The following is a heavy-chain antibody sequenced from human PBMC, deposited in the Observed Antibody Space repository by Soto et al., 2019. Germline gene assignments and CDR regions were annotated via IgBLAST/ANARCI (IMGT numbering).Heavy chain of an antibody. CDR2: IWYDGSNK. CDR3: ARDQYDYIWGSYRHSPFDYYYYYYMDV. CDR1: GFTFSSYG. J-gene: IGHJ6*03. V-gene: IGHV3-33*01. Sequence: GGSLRLSCAASGFTFSSYGMHWVRQAPGKGLEWVAVIWYDGSNKYYADSVKGRFTISRDNSKNTLYLQMNSLRAEDTAVYYCARDQYDYIWGSYRHSPFDYYYYYYMDVWGKGTTVTVSS. D-gene: IGHD3-16*02.